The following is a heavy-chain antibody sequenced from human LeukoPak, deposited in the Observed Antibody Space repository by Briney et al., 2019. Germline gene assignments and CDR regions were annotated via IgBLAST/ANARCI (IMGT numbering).Heavy chain of an antibody. CDR2: ISSDGSKT. Sequence: GRSPRLSCAASGFIFSNYAMHWVRQAPGKGLEWVALISSDGSKTYHADSVKGRFSISRDNSKNTLYLQLSSLRAEDTSVYYCARDSTYWYDSGSSGPHYFDYWGQGTLVTVSS. CDR1: GFIFSNYA. D-gene: IGHD3-10*01. CDR3: ARDSTYWYDSGSSGPHYFDY. J-gene: IGHJ4*02. V-gene: IGHV3-30*15.